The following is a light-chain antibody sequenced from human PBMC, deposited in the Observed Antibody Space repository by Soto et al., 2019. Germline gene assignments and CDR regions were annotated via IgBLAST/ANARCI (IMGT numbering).Light chain of an antibody. J-gene: IGKJ2*01. CDR3: QQYNHWPRGYT. Sequence: EIVMTQSPATLSVSPGERATLSCRAGQSVSDNLAWYQQRPGQAPRLLFYGASTRATGVPVRFSASGSGTEFTLTISSLQSEDFAVYYCQQYNHWPRGYTFCQGTKLEIK. CDR1: QSVSDN. V-gene: IGKV3-15*01. CDR2: GAS.